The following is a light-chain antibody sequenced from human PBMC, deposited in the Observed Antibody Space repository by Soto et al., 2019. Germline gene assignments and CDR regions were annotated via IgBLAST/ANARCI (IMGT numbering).Light chain of an antibody. Sequence: EVVLTQSPATLSLSPGERATLSCRASQSVVNLAWYQHKRGQAPRLLIYHVSTRSTGIPSMFSGSGSETDFSLTISSLEPEDFAVYYGQKCGSWLRSFGGGTKVEIK. J-gene: IGKJ4*01. CDR1: QSVVN. V-gene: IGKV3-11*01. CDR3: QKCGSWLRS. CDR2: HVS.